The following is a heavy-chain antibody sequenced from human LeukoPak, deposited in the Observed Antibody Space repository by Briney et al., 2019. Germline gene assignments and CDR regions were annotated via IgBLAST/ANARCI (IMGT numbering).Heavy chain of an antibody. CDR2: ISYDGSNK. Sequence: GRSLRLSCAASGFTFSCYGMHWVRQAPGKGLEWVAVISYDGSNKYYADSVKGRFTISRDNSKNTPYLQMNSLRAEDTAVYYCAKEGSGWKRGPYFDYWGQGTLVTVSS. D-gene: IGHD6-19*01. J-gene: IGHJ4*02. CDR3: AKEGSGWKRGPYFDY. V-gene: IGHV3-30*18. CDR1: GFTFSCYG.